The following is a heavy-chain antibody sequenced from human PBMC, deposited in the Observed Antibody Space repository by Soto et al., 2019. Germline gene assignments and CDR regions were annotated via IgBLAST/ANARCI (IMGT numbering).Heavy chain of an antibody. V-gene: IGHV3-23*01. D-gene: IGHD6-13*01. Sequence: GGSLRLSCAASGFTFSSYAMSWVRQAPGKGLEWVSAISGSGGSTYCADSVKGRFTISRDNTKNTLYLQMNRLRAEDTAVYYCAKYELGYSCSWYWFDPWGQGTLVTVSS. CDR3: AKYELGYSCSWYWFDP. J-gene: IGHJ5*02. CDR1: GFTFSSYA. CDR2: ISGSGGST.